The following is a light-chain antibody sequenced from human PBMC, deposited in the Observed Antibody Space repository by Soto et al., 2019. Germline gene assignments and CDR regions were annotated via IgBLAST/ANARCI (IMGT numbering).Light chain of an antibody. CDR2: DTN. CDR3: LLSYSGAAV. V-gene: IGLV7-46*01. J-gene: IGLJ2*01. CDR1: TGAVTSGHY. Sequence: QAVVTQEPSLTVSPGGTVTLTCGSSTGAVTSGHYPYWFQQKPGQAPRTLIYDTNNKHSWTPARFSGSLLGGKAALTLSGXQPEDEADYYCLLSYSGAAVFGGGTXLTVL.